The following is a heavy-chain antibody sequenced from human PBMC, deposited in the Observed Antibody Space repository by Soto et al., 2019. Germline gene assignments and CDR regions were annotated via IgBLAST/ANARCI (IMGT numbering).Heavy chain of an antibody. J-gene: IGHJ4*02. V-gene: IGHV3-13*01. Sequence: GGSLRLSCAASGFTFSSYDMYWVRQATGKGLEWVSAIDTAGDTYYPGSVKGRFTISRENAKNSLYLQMNSLRAEDTAVYYCASGGHSSGYPDYWGQGTLVTVSS. CDR3: ASGGHSSGYPDY. CDR1: GFTFSSYD. D-gene: IGHD3-22*01. CDR2: IDTAGDT.